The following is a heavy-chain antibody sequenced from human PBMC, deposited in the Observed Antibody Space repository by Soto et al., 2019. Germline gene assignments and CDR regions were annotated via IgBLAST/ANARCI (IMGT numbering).Heavy chain of an antibody. J-gene: IGHJ5*02. D-gene: IGHD3-3*01. CDR1: GFTFSSYS. CDR3: ARERGLRNHDIWNGHSATNWFHP. Sequence: EVQLVESGGGLVKPGGSLRLSCAASGFTFSSYSMKWVRQAPGKGLEWVSSISSSSGYIYDADSVKGRFTISRDNGKNPLYLQLNHLQDEGTAVYERARERGLRNHDIWNGHSATNWFHPWGQGTLVTVSS. V-gene: IGHV3-21*01. CDR2: ISSSSGYI.